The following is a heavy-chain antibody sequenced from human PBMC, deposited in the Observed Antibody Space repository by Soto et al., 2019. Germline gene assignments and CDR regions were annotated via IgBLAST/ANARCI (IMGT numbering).Heavy chain of an antibody. CDR1: GFTFSNAW. CDR2: IKSKTDGGTT. D-gene: IGHD3-16*02. CDR3: TPLRIMITFGGVIVPGP. Sequence: GGSLRLSCAASGFTFSNAWMNWVRQAPGKGLEWVGRIKSKTDGGTTDYAAPVKGRFTISRDDSKNTLYLQMNSLKTEDTAVYYCTPLRIMITFGGVIVPGPWGQGTLVTVS. V-gene: IGHV3-15*07. J-gene: IGHJ5*02.